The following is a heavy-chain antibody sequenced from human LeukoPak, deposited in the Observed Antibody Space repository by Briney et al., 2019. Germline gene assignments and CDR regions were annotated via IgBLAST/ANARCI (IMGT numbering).Heavy chain of an antibody. Sequence: GGSVKVSCKASGGTFSSYAISWVRQAPGQGLEWMGGIIPIFGTANYAQKFQGRVTITTDESTSTAYMELSSLRSEDTAVYYCARLVAAAGGLPYYYYMDVWGKGTTVTVSS. V-gene: IGHV1-69*05. D-gene: IGHD6-13*01. J-gene: IGHJ6*03. CDR1: GGTFSSYA. CDR3: ARLVAAAGGLPYYYYMDV. CDR2: IIPIFGTA.